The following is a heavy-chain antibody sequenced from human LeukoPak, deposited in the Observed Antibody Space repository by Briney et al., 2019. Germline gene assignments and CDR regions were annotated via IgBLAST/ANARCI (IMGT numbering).Heavy chain of an antibody. D-gene: IGHD2-15*01. CDR2: MKSGGAT. CDR1: GVTVSTND. Sequence: PGGSLRLSCAASGVTVSTNDMSWVRQAPGKGLEWVSVMKSGGATYNADSVKGRFTISRDSSKNTLFLQMGSLRVDDTAMYYCAARGSAGGYFHYWGQGILVTVSS. V-gene: IGHV3-53*01. J-gene: IGHJ4*02. CDR3: AARGSAGGYFHY.